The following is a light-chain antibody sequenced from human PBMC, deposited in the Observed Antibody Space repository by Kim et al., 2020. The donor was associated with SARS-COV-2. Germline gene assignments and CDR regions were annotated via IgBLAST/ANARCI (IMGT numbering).Light chain of an antibody. Sequence: EIVLTQSPGTLSLSPGERATLSCRASQSVSRSYLAWYQQKPGQAPRLLIYRASSRATDIPDRFSGSGSGTDFTLTISRLEPDDFAVYYCQQYDRSPQTFGQGTKVDIK. J-gene: IGKJ1*01. CDR3: QQYDRSPQT. CDR1: QSVSRSY. V-gene: IGKV3-20*01. CDR2: RAS.